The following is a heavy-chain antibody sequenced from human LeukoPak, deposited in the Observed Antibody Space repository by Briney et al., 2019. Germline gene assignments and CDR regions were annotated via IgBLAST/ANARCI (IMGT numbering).Heavy chain of an antibody. V-gene: IGHV4-61*02. CDR1: GGSISSGSYY. J-gene: IGHJ4*02. D-gene: IGHD1-14*01. Sequence: PSETLSLTCTVSGGSISSGSYYWSWIRQPAGKGLEWIGRMYTSGSTNYNPFFKSRVTISVDTSKNQFSLKLSSVTAADTAVYYCATTAYGAGTALFDYWGQGTLVTVSS. CDR3: ATTAYGAGTALFDY. CDR2: MYTSGST.